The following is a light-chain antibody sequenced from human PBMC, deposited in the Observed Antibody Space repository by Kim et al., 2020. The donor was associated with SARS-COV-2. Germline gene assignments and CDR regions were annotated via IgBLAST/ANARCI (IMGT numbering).Light chain of an antibody. CDR2: KVS. CDR1: QSLVHSDGDTY. V-gene: IGKV2-30*02. Sequence: DVVMTQSPLSLPVTLGQPASISCRSSQSLVHSDGDTYLNWFQQRPGQSPRRLIYKVSNRDFGVPDRFSGSGSGTDFTLKISRVKADDVGVYYCMQGSHWPPYTFGQGTKLEI. CDR3: MQGSHWPPYT. J-gene: IGKJ2*01.